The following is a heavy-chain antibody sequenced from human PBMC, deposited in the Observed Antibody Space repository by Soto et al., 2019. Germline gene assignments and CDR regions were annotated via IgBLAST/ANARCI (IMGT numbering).Heavy chain of an antibody. V-gene: IGHV5-51*01. CDR1: EYSFTDSW. CDR2: IYPVDSDT. Sequence: EVRLVQSGADMTESGGSLKISCKTSEYSFTDSWIAWVRQMPGKGLEWVGIIYPVDSDTRYSPSFQGQVTISVDNSLSTAYLQWSSLKASDAATYYCARHQGRELGTIRGWFDSWGQGTLVTVSP. CDR3: ARHQGRELGTIRGWFDS. J-gene: IGHJ5*01. D-gene: IGHD1-1*01.